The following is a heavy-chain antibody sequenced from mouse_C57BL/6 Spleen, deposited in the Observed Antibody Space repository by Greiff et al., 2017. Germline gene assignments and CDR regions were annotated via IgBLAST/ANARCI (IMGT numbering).Heavy chain of an antibody. J-gene: IGHJ4*01. CDR3: ARYSSGYSIGY. D-gene: IGHD3-2*02. CDR1: GYTFTDHS. CDR2: IYPRDGST. V-gene: IGHV1-78*01. Sequence: QVQLQQSDAELVKPGASVKISCKASGYTFTDHSIHWVKQRPEQGLEWIGYIYPRDGSTKYNEKFKGKATLTADKSSSTAYMQLTSLTSEDSAVYFCARYSSGYSIGYWGPGTSVTVSS.